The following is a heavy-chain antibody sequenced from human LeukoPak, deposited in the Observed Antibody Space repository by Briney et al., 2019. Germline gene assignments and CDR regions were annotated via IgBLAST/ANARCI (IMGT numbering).Heavy chain of an antibody. CDR3: ARGAYYYDSSGYSPDDAFDI. J-gene: IGHJ3*02. Sequence: ALVKVSCKASGYTFTSYGISWVRQAPGQGLEWMGWISAYNGNTNYAQKLQGRVTMTTDTSTSTAYMELRSLRSDDTAVYYCARGAYYYDSSGYSPDDAFDIWGQGTMVTVSS. CDR2: ISAYNGNT. CDR1: GYTFTSYG. V-gene: IGHV1-18*01. D-gene: IGHD3-22*01.